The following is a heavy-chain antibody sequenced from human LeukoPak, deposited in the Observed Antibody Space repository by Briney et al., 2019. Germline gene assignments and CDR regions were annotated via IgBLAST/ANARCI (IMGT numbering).Heavy chain of an antibody. CDR3: ARMYYFDSGSDNWFDP. Sequence: ASMKVSCKASGYTFSSYGISWVRQAPGQGLEWMGWISAYNGNTNYVQKLQGRVTMTRNTSISTAYMELSSLRSEDTAVYYCARMYYFDSGSDNWFDPWGQGTLVTVSS. D-gene: IGHD3-10*01. CDR2: ISAYNGNT. V-gene: IGHV1-18*01. CDR1: GYTFSSYG. J-gene: IGHJ5*02.